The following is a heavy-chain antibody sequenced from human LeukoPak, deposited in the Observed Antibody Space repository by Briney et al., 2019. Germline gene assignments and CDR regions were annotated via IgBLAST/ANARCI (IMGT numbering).Heavy chain of an antibody. Sequence: PSETLSLTCAVYGGSFSGYYWSWIRQPPGKGVEWSGEINHSGSTNYNPSLKSRVTISVYTSKNQFSLKLSSVTAADTAVYYCARGLGITIFGVVSSFWFDPWGQGTLVTVSS. D-gene: IGHD3-3*01. CDR2: INHSGST. CDR3: ARGLGITIFGVVSSFWFDP. J-gene: IGHJ5*02. CDR1: GGSFSGYY. V-gene: IGHV4-34*01.